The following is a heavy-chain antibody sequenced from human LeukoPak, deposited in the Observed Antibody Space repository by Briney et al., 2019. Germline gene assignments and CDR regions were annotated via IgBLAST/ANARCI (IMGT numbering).Heavy chain of an antibody. V-gene: IGHV4-59*12. J-gene: IGHJ6*03. CDR2: IYYSGST. D-gene: IGHD1-1*01. CDR3: ATETGTEHYYYMDV. Sequence: SETLSLTCTVSGGSISSYYWSWIRQPPGKGLEWIGYIYYSGSTNYNPSLKSRVTISVDTSKNQFSLKLSSVTAADTAVYYCATETGTEHYYYMDVWGKGTTVTVSS. CDR1: GGSISSYY.